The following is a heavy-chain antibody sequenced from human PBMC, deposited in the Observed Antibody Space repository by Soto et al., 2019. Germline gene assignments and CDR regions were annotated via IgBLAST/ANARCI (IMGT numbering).Heavy chain of an antibody. J-gene: IGHJ3*02. D-gene: IGHD4-17*01. CDR3: ARAGYGDYVRGEAFDI. CDR2: INAGNGNT. V-gene: IGHV1-3*01. Sequence: ASVKVSCKASGYTFTSYAMHWVRQAPGQRLEWMGWINAGNGNTKYSQKFQGRVTITRGTSASTAYMELSSLRSEDTAVYYCARAGYGDYVRGEAFDIWGQGTMVTVSS. CDR1: GYTFTSYA.